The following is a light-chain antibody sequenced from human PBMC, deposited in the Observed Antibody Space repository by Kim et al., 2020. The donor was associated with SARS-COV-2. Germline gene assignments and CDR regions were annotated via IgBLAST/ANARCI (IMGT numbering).Light chain of an antibody. CDR3: QQYYSTPLP. V-gene: IGKV4-1*01. CDR2: WAS. J-gene: IGKJ4*01. CDR1: QSVLYSSNNKNY. Sequence: DIVMTQSPDSLAVSLGERATINCKSSQSVLYSSNNKNYLAWYQQKPGQPPKLLIYWASTRESGVPDRFSGSGSGTDFTLTISSLQAEDVAVYYCQQYYSTPLPFGGGTRWISN.